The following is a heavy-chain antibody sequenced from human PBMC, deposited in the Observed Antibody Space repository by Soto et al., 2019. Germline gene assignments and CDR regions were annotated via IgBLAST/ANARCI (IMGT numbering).Heavy chain of an antibody. V-gene: IGHV1-69*12. CDR1: GRSLSYNV. CDR2: VIPFSGTT. D-gene: IGHD3-3*01. CDR3: ASFSRGTWSGFSAD. Sequence: QVQLVQSGAEVKKPGSSVKVSCKASGRSLSYNVISWVRQVPGQGLEWMGGVIPFSGTTTYAQKFQDRVTITADESASSAHMELRSLTSEDTAAYYCASFSRGTWSGFSADWGQGTPVAVSS. J-gene: IGHJ4*02.